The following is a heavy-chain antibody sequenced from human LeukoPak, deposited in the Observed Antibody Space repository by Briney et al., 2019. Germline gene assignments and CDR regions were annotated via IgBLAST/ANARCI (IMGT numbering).Heavy chain of an antibody. V-gene: IGHV2-70*11. CDR3: ARMGIVGATKSFDY. D-gene: IGHD1-26*01. CDR2: IDWDDDE. CDR1: GFSLSTSGMC. Sequence: SGPTLVKPTQTLTLTCTFSGFSLSTSGMCVGWIRQPPGKALEWLARIDWDDDEYYTTSLKTRLTISKDTSKNQVVLTMTNMDPVDTATYYCARMGIVGATKSFDYWGQGTLVTVSS. J-gene: IGHJ4*02.